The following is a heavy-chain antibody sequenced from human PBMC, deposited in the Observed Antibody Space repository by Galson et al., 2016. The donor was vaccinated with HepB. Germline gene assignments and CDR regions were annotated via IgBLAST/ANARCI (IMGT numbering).Heavy chain of an antibody. CDR2: ISPSSSYK. CDR1: GFSFSTYT. V-gene: IGHV3-21*01. Sequence: SLRLSCAASGFSFSTYTMNWVRQAPGKGLEWVSSISPSSSYKYYADSVKGRFTTSRDNAQNSLYLQMNNLRAEDTAVYYCARDATDYESRSYYYAWGQGTLVTDSS. D-gene: IGHD3-22*01. CDR3: ARDATDYESRSYYYA. J-gene: IGHJ5*02.